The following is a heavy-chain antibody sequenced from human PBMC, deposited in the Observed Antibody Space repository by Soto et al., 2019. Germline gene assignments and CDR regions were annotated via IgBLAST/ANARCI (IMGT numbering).Heavy chain of an antibody. J-gene: IGHJ6*02. CDR3: AIHRLISSSSLAFGLDV. Sequence: SQTKSHPCTVSDAYMTKNNHHCTWNHQPPGKGLEWIATTFYSGNTYYNPSLQSRVTVSGDTSNNQFSLKLSSVTAADSALYFCAIHRLISSSSLAFGLDVWGQGTTVTVS. CDR1: DAYMTKNNHH. V-gene: IGHV4-39*01. CDR2: TFYSGNT. D-gene: IGHD6-6*01.